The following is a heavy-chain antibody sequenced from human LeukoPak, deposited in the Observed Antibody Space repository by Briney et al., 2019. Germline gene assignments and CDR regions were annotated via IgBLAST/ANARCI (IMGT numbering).Heavy chain of an antibody. CDR3: AKDWYYYGSGTYIPSN. V-gene: IGHV3-30*18. Sequence: GRSLRLSCADSGFTFSSYGMHWVRQAPGKGLEWVAVISYDGSKKYYADSVKGRFTISRDNSKNTLYLEMNSLRAEDTAVYYCAKDWYYYGSGTYIPSNWGQGTLVTVSS. D-gene: IGHD3-10*01. J-gene: IGHJ4*02. CDR1: GFTFSSYG. CDR2: ISYDGSKK.